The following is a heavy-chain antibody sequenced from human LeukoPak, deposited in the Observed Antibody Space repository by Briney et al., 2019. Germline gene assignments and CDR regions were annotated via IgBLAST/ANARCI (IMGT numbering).Heavy chain of an antibody. CDR1: GFTFSSYS. J-gene: IGHJ4*02. V-gene: IGHV3-48*01. CDR3: ARGWEFDY. Sequence: PGGSLRLSCAASGFTFSSYSMNWVRQAPGKGLEWVSYISSSSSTIYYADSVKGRFTISRGNAKNSLYLQMNSLRAEDTAVYYCARGWEFDYWGQGTLVTVSS. D-gene: IGHD1-26*01. CDR2: ISSSSSTI.